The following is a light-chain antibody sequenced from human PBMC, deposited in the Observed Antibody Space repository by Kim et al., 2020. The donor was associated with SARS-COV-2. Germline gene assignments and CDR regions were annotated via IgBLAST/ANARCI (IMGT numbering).Light chain of an antibody. CDR3: QQYHTHST. CDR2: KSS. Sequence: ASIRDTVTITCRASDYVQSWLACYQQKPVQVPKLLIDKSSQLQSGVTARFSGSGSGTEFTLTITSLQPTDFATYYCQQYHTHSTFGQGTKVDIK. V-gene: IGKV1-5*03. J-gene: IGKJ1*01. CDR1: DYVQSW.